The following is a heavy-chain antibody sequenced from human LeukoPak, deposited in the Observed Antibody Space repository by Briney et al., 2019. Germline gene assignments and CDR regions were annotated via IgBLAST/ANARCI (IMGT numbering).Heavy chain of an antibody. J-gene: IGHJ4*02. Sequence: PSETLSLTCAVSGGSISSSNWWTWVRQPPGKGLEWIGNIYHSGSTKYNPSLKSRVTISVDKSKNQFSLSLSSVTAADTAFYHCARGDGSSYFFDYWGQGTLVTVSS. V-gene: IGHV4-4*02. D-gene: IGHD6-6*01. CDR3: ARGDGSSYFFDY. CDR1: GGSISSSNW. CDR2: IYHSGST.